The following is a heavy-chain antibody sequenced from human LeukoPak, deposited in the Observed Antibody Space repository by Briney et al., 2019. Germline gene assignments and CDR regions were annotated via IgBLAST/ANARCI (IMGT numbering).Heavy chain of an antibody. CDR3: ARDSGGMDV. CDR1: GGSISGYY. V-gene: IGHV4-59*12. Sequence: SETLSLTCTVSGGSISGYYWSWIRQPPGKGLEWIGYIRHSGSSNYNPSLKSRVTASVDTSKNQSSLKLSSVTAADTAVYYCARDSGGMDVWGQGTTVTVSS. D-gene: IGHD7-27*01. J-gene: IGHJ6*02. CDR2: IRHSGSS.